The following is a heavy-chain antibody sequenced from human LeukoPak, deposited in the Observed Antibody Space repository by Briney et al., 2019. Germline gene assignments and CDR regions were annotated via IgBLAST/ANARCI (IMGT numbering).Heavy chain of an antibody. CDR3: AKDLEYSGTYPDALDI. CDR1: GFTFSSYG. Sequence: PGGSLRLSCAASGFTFSSYGMHWIRQVPGKGLEWVAFIRYDGSNRYYADSVKGRFTISRDNSKNTLYLQMNSLRAEDTAVYYCAKDLEYSGTYPDALDIWGQGTMDTVSS. D-gene: IGHD1-26*01. V-gene: IGHV3-30*02. J-gene: IGHJ3*02. CDR2: IRYDGSNR.